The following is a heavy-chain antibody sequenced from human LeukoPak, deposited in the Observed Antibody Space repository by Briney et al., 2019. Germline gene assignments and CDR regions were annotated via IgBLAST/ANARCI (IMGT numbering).Heavy chain of an antibody. CDR2: ISGRGGIT. D-gene: IGHD2-15*01. J-gene: IGHJ4*02. Sequence: GGSLRLSCAASGFTFSSYTVAWVRQAPGKGLEWLSGISGRGGITYYADSVKGRFTISRDDSKDTLYLQMNSLRPEDTAKYFCAKDFLHLDSRGYYFDYWGRGSVGTASS. CDR1: GFTFSSYT. V-gene: IGHV3-23*01. CDR3: AKDFLHLDSRGYYFDY.